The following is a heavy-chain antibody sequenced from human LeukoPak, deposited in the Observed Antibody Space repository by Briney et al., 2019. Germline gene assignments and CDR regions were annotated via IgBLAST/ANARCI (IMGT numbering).Heavy chain of an antibody. J-gene: IGHJ6*02. CDR2: IIPILGIA. CDR3: ARDYYGSGSYYNGVDYYGMDV. D-gene: IGHD3-10*01. Sequence: ASVKVSCKTSGGTFSSSAITWVRQAPGQGLEWMGRIIPILGIANYAQKFQGRVTITADKSTSAAYMELSSLRSEDTAVYYCARDYYGSGSYYNGVDYYGMDVWGQGTTVTVSS. CDR1: GGTFSSSA. V-gene: IGHV1-69*04.